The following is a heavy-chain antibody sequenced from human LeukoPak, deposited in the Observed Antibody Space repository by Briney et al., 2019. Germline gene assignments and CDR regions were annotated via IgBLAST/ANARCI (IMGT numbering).Heavy chain of an antibody. CDR3: ARVRFRVGHYYDSSGYYYLDY. D-gene: IGHD3-22*01. CDR1: GGSISSYY. V-gene: IGHV4-59*12. CDR2: IYYSGST. J-gene: IGHJ4*02. Sequence: PSETLSLTCTVSGGSISSYYWSWIRQPPGKGLEWIGYIYYSGSTNYNPSLKSRVTISVDTSKNQFSLKLSSVTAADTAVYYCARVRFRVGHYYDSSGYYYLDYWGQGTLVTVSS.